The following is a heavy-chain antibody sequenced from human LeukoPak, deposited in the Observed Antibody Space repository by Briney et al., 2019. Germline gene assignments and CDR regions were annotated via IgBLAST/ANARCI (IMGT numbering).Heavy chain of an antibody. CDR3: ARPGPTNDRSPYFQH. V-gene: IGHV5-51*01. CDR1: GFIFTSYW. Sequence: GASLQISGQGSGFIFTSYWIGGVRQLPGKGLGWMGIIYPGESDTTYSPSFQGQVTISADKSISTAYLQWSSLKASDTAMYYCARPGPTNDRSPYFQHWGQGTLVTVSS. CDR2: IYPGESDT. J-gene: IGHJ1*01. D-gene: IGHD2-8*01.